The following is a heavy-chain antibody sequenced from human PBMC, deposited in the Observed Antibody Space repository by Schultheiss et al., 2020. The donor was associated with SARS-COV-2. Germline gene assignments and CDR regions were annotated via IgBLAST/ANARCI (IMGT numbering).Heavy chain of an antibody. V-gene: IGHV1-18*01. CDR1: GYTFANYG. D-gene: IGHD4-17*01. Sequence: ASVKVSCQASGYTFANYGIIWVRQAPGQGLEWMGWISAYNGNTNHAQKLQGRVTMTTDTSTSTAYMELRSLRSDDTAVYYCARDMTTVTPAYNWFDPWGQGTLVTVSS. CDR2: ISAYNGNT. CDR3: ARDMTTVTPAYNWFDP. J-gene: IGHJ5*02.